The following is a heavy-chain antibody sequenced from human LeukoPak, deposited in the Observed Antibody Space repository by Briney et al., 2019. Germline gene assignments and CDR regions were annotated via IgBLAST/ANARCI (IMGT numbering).Heavy chain of an antibody. CDR3: ARRSEHSDGYRPTFDP. CDR2: INTNTGNP. V-gene: IGHV7-4-1*02. D-gene: IGHD3-22*01. Sequence: ASVKVSCKASGYTFTKYAMNWVRQAPGQGLEWMGWINTNTGNPTYAQAFTGRFVFSLDTSVSTAYLQISSLKAEDTAVYYCARRSEHSDGYRPTFDPWGQGTLVTVSS. CDR1: GYTFTKYA. J-gene: IGHJ5*02.